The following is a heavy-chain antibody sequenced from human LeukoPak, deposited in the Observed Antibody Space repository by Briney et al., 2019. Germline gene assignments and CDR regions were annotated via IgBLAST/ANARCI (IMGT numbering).Heavy chain of an antibody. V-gene: IGHV1-2*02. CDR2: INPNSGGT. J-gene: IGHJ6*03. D-gene: IGHD6-19*01. CDR1: GYTFTGYY. CDR3: ARDHLSSGSSPDYYYYYYMDV. Sequence: ASVKVSCKASGYTFTGYYMHWVRQAPGQGLEWMGWINPNSGGTNYAQKFQGRVTMTRDTSISTAYMELSRLRSDDTAVYYCARDHLSSGSSPDYYYYYYMDVWGKGTTVTISS.